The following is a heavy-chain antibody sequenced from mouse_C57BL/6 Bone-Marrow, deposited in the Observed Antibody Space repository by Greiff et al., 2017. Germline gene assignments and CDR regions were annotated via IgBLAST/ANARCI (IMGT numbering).Heavy chain of an antibody. Sequence: EVQLVESGGGLVKPGGSLKLSCAASGFTFSDYGMHWVRQAPEKGLEWVAYISSGSSTIDSADTVKGRFTISRDNAKNTLFLQMTSRRSEDTAMYYCARRRFFDYWGQGTTLTVSS. J-gene: IGHJ2*01. CDR3: ARRRFFDY. CDR1: GFTFSDYG. CDR2: ISSGSSTI. V-gene: IGHV5-17*01.